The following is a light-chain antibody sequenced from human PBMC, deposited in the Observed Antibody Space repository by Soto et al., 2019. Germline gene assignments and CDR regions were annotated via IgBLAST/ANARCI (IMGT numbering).Light chain of an antibody. J-gene: IGLJ2*01. V-gene: IGLV2-23*02. Sequence: QSVLTQPASVSGSPGQSITISCTGTSSDVRSYNLVSWYQQHPGKGPKLMIYEDNKRPSGVSNRFSGSKSGNTASLTISGLQAEDEADYYCCSYAGSSTFVVFGGGTKLTVL. CDR1: SSDVRSYNL. CDR2: EDN. CDR3: CSYAGSSTFVV.